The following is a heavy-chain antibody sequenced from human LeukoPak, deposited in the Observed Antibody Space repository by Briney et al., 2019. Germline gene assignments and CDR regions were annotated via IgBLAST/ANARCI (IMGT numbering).Heavy chain of an antibody. J-gene: IGHJ4*02. D-gene: IGHD6-13*01. CDR1: GGAFSGYY. CDR2: INHSGST. V-gene: IGHV4-34*01. CDR3: ARSDSSSWYYFDY. Sequence: SETLSLTCAVYGGAFSGYYWSWIRQPPVKGLEWIGEINHSGSTNYNPSLKSRVTISVDTSRNQFSLKLSSVTAADTAVYYCARSDSSSWYYFDYWGQGTLVTVSS.